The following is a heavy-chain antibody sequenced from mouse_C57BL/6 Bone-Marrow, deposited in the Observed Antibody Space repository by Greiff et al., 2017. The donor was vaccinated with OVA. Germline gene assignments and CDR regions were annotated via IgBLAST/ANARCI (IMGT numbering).Heavy chain of an antibody. CDR2: INPNNGGT. Sequence: VQLQQSGPELVKPGASVKISCKASGYTFTDYYMNWVKQSHGKSLEWIGDINPNNGGTSYNQKFKGKATLTVDKSSSTAYMELRSLTSEDSAVYYCARSNWAPWFAYWGQGTLVTVSA. V-gene: IGHV1-26*01. D-gene: IGHD4-1*01. CDR1: GYTFTDYY. CDR3: ARSNWAPWFAY. J-gene: IGHJ3*01.